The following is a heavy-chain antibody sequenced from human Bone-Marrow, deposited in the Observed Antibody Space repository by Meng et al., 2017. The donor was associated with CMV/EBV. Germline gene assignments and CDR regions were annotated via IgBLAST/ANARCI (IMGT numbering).Heavy chain of an antibody. V-gene: IGHV1-69*05. CDR1: GGTFSSYA. CDR2: IIPIFGTA. CDR3: ARTQDCSSTSCYLDAFAI. J-gene: IGHJ3*02. D-gene: IGHD2-2*01. Sequence: SVKVSCKASGGTFSSYAISWVRQAPGQGLEWMGGIIPIFGTANYAQKFQGRVTITTDESTSTAYMELSSLRSEDTAVYYCARTQDCSSTSCYLDAFAIWGQGQMVNVSS.